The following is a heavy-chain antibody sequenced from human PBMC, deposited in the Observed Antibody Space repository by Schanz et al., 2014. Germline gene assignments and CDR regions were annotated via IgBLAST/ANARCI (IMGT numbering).Heavy chain of an antibody. D-gene: IGHD1-1*01. V-gene: IGHV4-61*02. CDR3: ARDTTWRLDL. CDR1: GGSIRSGTYY. J-gene: IGHJ2*01. Sequence: QVQLQESCPGLVKPSQTLSLTCTVSGGSIRSGTYYWSWIRHPAGKALEWVGRVFPNGITNYNPSLKSRVTIPLDPSKNQFSLPRTSLTAADTAVYYCARDTTWRLDLWGRGTLVTVSS. CDR2: VFPNGIT.